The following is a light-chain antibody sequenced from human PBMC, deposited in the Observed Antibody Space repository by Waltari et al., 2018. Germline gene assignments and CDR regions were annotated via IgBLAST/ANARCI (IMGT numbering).Light chain of an antibody. J-gene: IGLJ2*01. CDR2: QDN. V-gene: IGLV3-1*01. Sequence: SYELIQPPSVSVSPGQTASITCSGDKLGDKYACWYQQKPGQSPVLVIYQDNKRPSGIPGRFSGSNSGNTATLTISGTQTMDEADYYCQAWDSDTDVVFGGGTKLTVL. CDR3: QAWDSDTDVV. CDR1: KLGDKY.